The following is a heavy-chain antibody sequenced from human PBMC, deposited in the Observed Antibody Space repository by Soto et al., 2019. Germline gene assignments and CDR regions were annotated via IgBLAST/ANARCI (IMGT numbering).Heavy chain of an antibody. Sequence: NPSETLSLTCSVSGVTMSYGGYSWSWIRQSPGKGLEWLGYISHLETTYYNPSFKSRLSLSIDRTRKFFSLKLTSVSASDTALYYCTRLLTPYDTPGPSWFGPWGQGTLVTVSS. V-gene: IGHV4-30-2*06. CDR2: ISHLETT. CDR1: GVTMSYGGYS. J-gene: IGHJ5*02. CDR3: TRLLTPYDTPGPSWFGP. D-gene: IGHD3-9*01.